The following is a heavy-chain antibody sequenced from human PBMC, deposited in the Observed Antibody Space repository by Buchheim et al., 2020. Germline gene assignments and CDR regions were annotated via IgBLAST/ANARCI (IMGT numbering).Heavy chain of an antibody. CDR1: GGTFSSFA. D-gene: IGHD6-19*01. J-gene: IGHJ6*02. CDR2: NIPIFGTA. Sequence: QVQLVQSGAEVKKPGSSVKVSCKASGGTFSSFAISWVRQAPGQGLEWMGGNIPIFGTANYAQKFQGRVTITADESTSTAYMELSSLRSEDTAVYYCAIIKQWLLYYYYYGMDVWGQGTT. V-gene: IGHV1-69*12. CDR3: AIIKQWLLYYYYYGMDV.